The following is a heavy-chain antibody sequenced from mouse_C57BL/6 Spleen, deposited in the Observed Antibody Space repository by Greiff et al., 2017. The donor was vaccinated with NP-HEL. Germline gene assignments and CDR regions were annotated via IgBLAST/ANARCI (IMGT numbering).Heavy chain of an antibody. CDR3: ARQEDSSGYYAMDY. J-gene: IGHJ4*01. CDR1: GYAFTNYL. Sequence: QVQLQQSGAELVRPGTSVKVSCKASGYAFTNYLIEWVKQRPGQGLEWIGVINPGSGGTNYNEKFKGKATLTADKSSSTAYMQLSSLTSEDSAVYFCARQEDSSGYYAMDYWGQGTSVTVSS. CDR2: INPGSGGT. D-gene: IGHD3-2*02. V-gene: IGHV1-54*01.